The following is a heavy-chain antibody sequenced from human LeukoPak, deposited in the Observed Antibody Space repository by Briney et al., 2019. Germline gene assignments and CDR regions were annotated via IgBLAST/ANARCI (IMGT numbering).Heavy chain of an antibody. J-gene: IGHJ6*02. D-gene: IGHD1-26*01. V-gene: IGHV3-33*08. Sequence: GGSLRLSCAASGINFSNYWMSWVRQAPGKGLERVAVIWSDGSNKYYADSVKGRFTISRDNSKNTLYLQMNSLRAEDTAVYYCARGRVGATTHDYYGMDVWGQGTTVTVSS. CDR1: GINFSNYW. CDR2: IWSDGSNK. CDR3: ARGRVGATTHDYYGMDV.